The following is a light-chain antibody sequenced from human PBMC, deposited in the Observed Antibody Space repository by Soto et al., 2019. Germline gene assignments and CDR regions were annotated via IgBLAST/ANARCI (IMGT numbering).Light chain of an antibody. CDR2: GAS. CDR3: QQYGSSPRT. CDR1: QSVTSRY. V-gene: IGKV3-20*01. J-gene: IGKJ1*01. Sequence: IELTQYPSTLSLCPVERATHSCRASQSVTSRYLARYQQKPGQAPGVLIYGASSRATGIPDRFSGSGSGTDLTLTISSLEPEDFAVSYCQQYGSSPRTFGQGIKVEIK.